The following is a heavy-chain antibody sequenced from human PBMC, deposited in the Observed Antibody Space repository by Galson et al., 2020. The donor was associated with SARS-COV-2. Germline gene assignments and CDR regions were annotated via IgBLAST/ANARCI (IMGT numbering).Heavy chain of an antibody. CDR3: AKSSGTPISGDFDY. V-gene: IGHV3-20*01. CDR1: GFTFDDYG. J-gene: IGHJ4*02. CDR2: INWNGGST. Sequence: GESLKISCAASGFTFDDYGMSWVRQAPGKGLEWVSGINWNGGSTGYADSVKGRFTISRDNAKNSLYLQMNSLRAEDTALYHCAKSSGTPISGDFDYWGQGTLVTVSS. D-gene: IGHD1-26*01.